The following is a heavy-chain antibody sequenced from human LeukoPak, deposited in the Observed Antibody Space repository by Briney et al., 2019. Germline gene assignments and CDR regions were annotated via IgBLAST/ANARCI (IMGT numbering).Heavy chain of an antibody. D-gene: IGHD3-10*01. Sequence: GGSXRXSXAXXGFXFSSYWMHWVRQAPGKGLVWVSRINSDGSSTSYADSVKGRFTISRDNAKNTLYLQMNSLRAEDTAVYYCARVYYYGSGSYYPDIWGQGTMVTVSS. CDR3: ARVYYYGSGSYYPDI. CDR2: INSDGSST. CDR1: GFXFSSYW. J-gene: IGHJ3*02. V-gene: IGHV3-74*01.